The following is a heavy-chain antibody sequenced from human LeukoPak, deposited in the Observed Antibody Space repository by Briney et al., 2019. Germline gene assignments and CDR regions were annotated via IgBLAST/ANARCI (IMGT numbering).Heavy chain of an antibody. CDR1: GYTFTAYY. V-gene: IGHV1-2*02. D-gene: IGHD3-22*01. J-gene: IGHJ3*02. Sequence: ASVKVSCKASGYTFTAYYMHWVRQAPGQGLELMGWINPNSGGTNYAQKFQGRVTMTRDTSISTAYMELSRLRFDHTDVYYCARDYYDRSGFGAFDIWGEGTMVTVSS. CDR2: INPNSGGT. CDR3: ARDYYDRSGFGAFDI.